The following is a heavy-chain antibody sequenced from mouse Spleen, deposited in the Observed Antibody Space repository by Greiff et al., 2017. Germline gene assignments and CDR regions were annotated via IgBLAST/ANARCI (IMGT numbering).Heavy chain of an antibody. V-gene: IGHV1-9*01. CDR3: ATQEGDRYDELAY. CDR1: GYTFTGYW. J-gene: IGHJ3*01. D-gene: IGHD2-14*01. CDR2: ILPGSGST. Sequence: QVQLQQSGAELMKPGASVKLSCKATGYTFTGYWIEWVKQRPGHGLEWIGEILPGSGSTNYNEKFKGKATFTADTSSNTAYMQLSSLTTEDSAIYYCATQEGDRYDELAYWGQGTLVTVSA.